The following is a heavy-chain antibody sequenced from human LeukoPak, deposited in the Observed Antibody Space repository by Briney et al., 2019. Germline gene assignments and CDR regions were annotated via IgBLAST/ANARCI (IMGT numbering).Heavy chain of an antibody. CDR1: GFTLSRFA. D-gene: IGHD5-12*01. CDR2: ISFDGVTK. V-gene: IGHV3-30*04. J-gene: IGHJ3*01. CDR3: VRERATMIGDAFHV. Sequence: PGRSLRLSCGASGFTLSRFAMHWVRQAPGKGLEWVAVISFDGVTKYFADFVKGRFTFSRDNSKSTLYVQMNSLRPEDTGVYYCVRERATMIGDAFHVWGQGTMVTVSS.